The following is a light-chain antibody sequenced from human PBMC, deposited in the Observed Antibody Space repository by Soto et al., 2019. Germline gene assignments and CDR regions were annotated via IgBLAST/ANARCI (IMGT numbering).Light chain of an antibody. CDR3: QQYYSC. V-gene: IGKV1-5*01. CDR1: QNINNW. CDR2: DAS. Sequence: TQMTQSPSILSASIGDRVTITCRASQNINNWLAWYQLKPGKAPNLLIYDASTLGSGVPSRFSGYRSGTEFTLTITSLQPDDFATDYCQQYYSCFGPGTKVDIK. J-gene: IGKJ3*01.